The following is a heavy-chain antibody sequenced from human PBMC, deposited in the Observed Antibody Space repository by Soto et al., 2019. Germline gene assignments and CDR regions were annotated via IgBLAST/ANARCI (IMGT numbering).Heavy chain of an antibody. V-gene: IGHV4-30-2*01. CDR3: ARGYCTGVRCYGGFDP. J-gene: IGHJ5*02. CDR1: GGSINSGGYP. Sequence: QVQLQESGSGLVKPSQTVSLTCAVSGGSINSGGYPWSWIRQPPGKGLEWIGYIYETGNTYYNPSLKSRVTISIDRSKNQFSLKLTSVTAADTAVYHCARGYCTGVRCYGGFDPWGQGKLVTVSS. D-gene: IGHD2-15*01. CDR2: IYETGNT.